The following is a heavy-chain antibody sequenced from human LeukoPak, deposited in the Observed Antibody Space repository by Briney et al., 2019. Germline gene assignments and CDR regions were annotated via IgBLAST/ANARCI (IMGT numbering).Heavy chain of an antibody. V-gene: IGHV3-33*01. CDR2: IWNAGTNT. CDR3: AGDTPPGGDYYFDY. CDR1: GFSFSTYG. D-gene: IGHD3-16*01. J-gene: IGHJ4*02. Sequence: GGSLRLSCAASGFSFSTYGMHWVRQAPGKGLEGVALIWNAGTNTYYADSVKGRFTISRDNSKNTLYLQMNSLRAEDTAVYYCAGDTPPGGDYYFDYWGQGTLVIVSS.